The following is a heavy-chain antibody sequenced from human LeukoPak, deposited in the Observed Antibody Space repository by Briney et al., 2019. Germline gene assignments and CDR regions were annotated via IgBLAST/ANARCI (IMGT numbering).Heavy chain of an antibody. J-gene: IGHJ4*02. CDR2: ISGSGGST. V-gene: IGHV3-23*01. Sequence: PGGSLRLSCAASGFTFSSNAMSWVRQAPGKGLEWVSTISGSGGSTYYADSVKGRFTISRDNSKNTLYLQMNSLRAEDTAVYYCAKVPGGLVVVAATQGGLDYWGQGTLVTVSS. D-gene: IGHD2-15*01. CDR1: GFTFSSNA. CDR3: AKVPGGLVVVAATQGGLDY.